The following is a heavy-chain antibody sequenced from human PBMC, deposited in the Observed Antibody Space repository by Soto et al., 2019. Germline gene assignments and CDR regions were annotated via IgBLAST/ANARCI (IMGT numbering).Heavy chain of an antibody. V-gene: IGHV1-69*19. CDR1: GGTFSSYA. D-gene: IGHD3-9*01. Sequence: QVQLVQSGAEVKKPGSSVKVSCKASGGTFSSYAISWVRQAPGQGLEWMGGIIPLFGTANYAQKFQGRVTITADESTSTAYMEQSSLRSDDTGLNYCPAAIWWTGYFHRLCWFVPWGQGTLITVSS. J-gene: IGHJ5*01. CDR2: IIPLFGTA. CDR3: PAAIWWTGYFHRLCWFVP.